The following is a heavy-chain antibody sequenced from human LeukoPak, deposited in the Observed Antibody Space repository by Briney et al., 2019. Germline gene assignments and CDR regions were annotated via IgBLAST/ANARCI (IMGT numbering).Heavy chain of an antibody. Sequence: ETLSLTCTVSGGSISSSPYYWGWIRQAPGKGLEWVSVIYSGGSTYYADSVKGRFTISRDNSKNTLYLQMNSLRAEDTAVYYCARDRYGSGTYYFDYWGQGTLVTVSS. J-gene: IGHJ4*02. CDR2: IYSGGST. CDR1: GGSISSSPYY. D-gene: IGHD3-10*01. V-gene: IGHV3-66*01. CDR3: ARDRYGSGTYYFDY.